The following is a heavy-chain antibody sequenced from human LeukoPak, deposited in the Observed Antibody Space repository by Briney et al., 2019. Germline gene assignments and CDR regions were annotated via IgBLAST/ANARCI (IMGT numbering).Heavy chain of an antibody. Sequence: GASVKVSCKASGYTFTSYGISWVRQAPGQGLEWMGWISAYNGNTNYAQKLQGRVTMTTDTSTSTAYMELRSLRSDDTAVYYCARVGDTYDILTGSHTYYFDYWGQGTLVTVSS. CDR2: ISAYNGNT. CDR1: GYTFTSYG. J-gene: IGHJ4*02. D-gene: IGHD3-9*01. CDR3: ARVGDTYDILTGSHTYYFDY. V-gene: IGHV1-18*01.